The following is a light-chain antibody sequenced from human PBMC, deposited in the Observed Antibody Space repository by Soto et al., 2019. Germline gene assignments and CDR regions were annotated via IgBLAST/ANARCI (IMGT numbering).Light chain of an antibody. J-gene: IGKJ2*01. CDR2: GAS. CDR1: QSISNW. CDR3: QQYKSYSLF. Sequence: DIQMTQSPSTLSASVGDRVTITCRASQSISNWLAWDQQKPGKAPKLLIYGASSLERGVPSRFSGCGSGKEVTLTNSSLHPDEFATYHCQQYKSYSLFFAQGTKLDIQ. V-gene: IGKV1-5*01.